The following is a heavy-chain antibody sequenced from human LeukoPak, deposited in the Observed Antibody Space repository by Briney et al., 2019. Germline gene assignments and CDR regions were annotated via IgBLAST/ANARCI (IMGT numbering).Heavy chain of an antibody. CDR2: IYYSGST. CDR3: ARETYYYDSSGPIAGIDY. J-gene: IGHJ4*02. CDR1: GGSISSYY. V-gene: IGHV4-59*01. Sequence: SETLSLTCTVSGGSISSYYWSWIRQPPGKGLEWIGYIYYSGSTNYNPSLKSRVTISVDTSKNQFSLKLSSVIAADTAVYYCARETYYYDSSGPIAGIDYWGQGTLVTVSS. D-gene: IGHD3-22*01.